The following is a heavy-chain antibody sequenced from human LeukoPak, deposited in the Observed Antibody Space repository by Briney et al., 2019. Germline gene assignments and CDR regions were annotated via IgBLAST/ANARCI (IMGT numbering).Heavy chain of an antibody. V-gene: IGHV4-34*01. Sequence: SETLSLTCAVYGGSFSGYYWSWIRQPPGKGLEWIGEINHSGSTNYNPSLKSRVTISVDTSKNQFSLKLSSVTAADTAVYYCARGPPRSSDIGAQPGWFDPWGQGTLVTVSS. J-gene: IGHJ5*02. CDR1: GGSFSGYY. CDR2: INHSGST. D-gene: IGHD6-6*01. CDR3: ARGPPRSSDIGAQPGWFDP.